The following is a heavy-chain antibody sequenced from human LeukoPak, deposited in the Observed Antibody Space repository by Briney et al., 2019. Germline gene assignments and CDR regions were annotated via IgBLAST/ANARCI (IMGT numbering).Heavy chain of an antibody. CDR3: ARSGTYYNNWFDP. CDR1: GGSISSGNYY. Sequence: SETLSLTCTVSGGSISSGNYYWSWIRQPAGKGLEWIGRIYNSGNTNYNPSLKSRVTISVDTSKNQFSLKLNSVTAADTAVYYCARSGTYYNNWFDPWGQGTLVTVSS. CDR2: IYNSGNT. D-gene: IGHD3-10*01. J-gene: IGHJ5*02. V-gene: IGHV4-61*02.